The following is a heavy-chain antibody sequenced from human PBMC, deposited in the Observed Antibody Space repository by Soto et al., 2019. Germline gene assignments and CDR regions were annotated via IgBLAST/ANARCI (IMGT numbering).Heavy chain of an antibody. CDR1: GSSISSGGYY. CDR3: VCRGYFDSSGYNGIDY. V-gene: IGHV4-31*03. D-gene: IGHD3-22*01. CDR2: IYYSGST. J-gene: IGHJ4*02. Sequence: PSETLSLTCTVSGSSISSGGYYWSWIRQHPGKGLEWIGYIYYSGSTNHNPSLKSRVTISVDKSKNQFSLNVSSVTVADTAVYYCVCRGYFDSSGYNGIDYWGQGTLVTVSS.